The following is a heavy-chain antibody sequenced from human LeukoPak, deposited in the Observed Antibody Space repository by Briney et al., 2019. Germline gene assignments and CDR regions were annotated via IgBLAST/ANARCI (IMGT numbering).Heavy chain of an antibody. D-gene: IGHD1-26*01. CDR1: GGSFSGYY. CDR2: INHSGST. Sequence: SETLSLTCAVYGGSFSGYYWSWIRQPPGKGLEWIGEINHSGSTNYKPSLKSRVTISVDTSKNQFSLKLSSVTAADTAVYYCARVRGSSGSYEYYHYMDVWGKGTTVTISS. CDR3: ARVRGSSGSYEYYHYMDV. J-gene: IGHJ6*03. V-gene: IGHV4-34*01.